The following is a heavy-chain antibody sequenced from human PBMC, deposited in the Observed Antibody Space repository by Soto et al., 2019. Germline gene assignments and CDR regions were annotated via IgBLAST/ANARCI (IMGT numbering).Heavy chain of an antibody. Sequence: QVHLVQSGPEVKKPGASVRVSCKASGYTFTSYGITWARQAPGQGLEWRGWISAHNGNTDYAQKLQGRVIVTRDTSTSTAYTELRSLRSDDTAVYYCARGRSGDYWGQGALVTVSS. CDR2: ISAHNGNT. J-gene: IGHJ4*02. V-gene: IGHV1-18*01. CDR3: ARGRSGDY. CDR1: GYTFTSYG.